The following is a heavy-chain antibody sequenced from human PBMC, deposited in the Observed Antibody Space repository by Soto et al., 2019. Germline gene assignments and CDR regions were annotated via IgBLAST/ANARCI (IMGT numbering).Heavy chain of an antibody. CDR2: INYSGST. V-gene: IGHV4-34*01. Sequence: SETLSLTCAVYGGSFSGYYWSWIRQPPGKGLEWIGEINYSGSTNYNPSLKSRVTISVDTSKKQISLKLNSVTAADTAVYYCAARLWFGEIGEYYFDYWGQGTLVTVSS. CDR3: AARLWFGEIGEYYFDY. D-gene: IGHD3-10*01. CDR1: GGSFSGYY. J-gene: IGHJ4*02.